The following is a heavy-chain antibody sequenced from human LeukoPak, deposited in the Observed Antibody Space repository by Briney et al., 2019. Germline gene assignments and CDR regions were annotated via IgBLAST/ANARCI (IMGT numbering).Heavy chain of an antibody. Sequence: GGSLRLSCAGSGFTFSSYWIHWVRQAPGKGPECLSDINGDGGHRSYADSVKGRFTISRDNAKNTLYLQMNSLRAEDTAVYYCVRGTSGWRGLDYWGQGTLVTVSS. CDR1: GFTFSSYW. V-gene: IGHV3-74*01. D-gene: IGHD6-19*01. CDR2: INGDGGHR. J-gene: IGHJ4*02. CDR3: VRGTSGWRGLDY.